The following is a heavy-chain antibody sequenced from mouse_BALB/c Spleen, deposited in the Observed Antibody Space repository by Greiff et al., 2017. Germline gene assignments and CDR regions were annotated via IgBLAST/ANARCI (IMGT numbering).Heavy chain of an antibody. V-gene: IGHV3-6*02. CDR3: AREYYYGSSFDY. D-gene: IGHD1-1*01. CDR2: ISYDGSN. J-gene: IGHJ2*01. Sequence: EVQLQESGPGLVKPSQSLSLTCSVTGYSITSGYYWNWIRQFPGNKLEWMGYISYDGSNNYNPSLKNRISITRDTSKNQFFLKLNSVTTEDTATYYCAREYYYGSSFDYWGQGTTLTVSS. CDR1: GYSITSGYY.